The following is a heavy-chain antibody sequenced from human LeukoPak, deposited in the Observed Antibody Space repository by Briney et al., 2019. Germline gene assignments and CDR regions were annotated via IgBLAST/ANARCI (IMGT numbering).Heavy chain of an antibody. CDR2: IYYSGST. V-gene: IGHV4-39*01. CDR1: GGSISSSTYY. CDR3: ARLGYSGYSYYYYYMDV. J-gene: IGHJ6*03. Sequence: PSETLSLTCTVSGGSISSSTYYWGWIRQPPGKGLEWIGSIYYSGSTYYNPSLKSRVTISVDTSENQFSLKLNSVTAADTAVYYCARLGYSGYSYYYYYMDVWGKGTTVTISS. D-gene: IGHD5-12*01.